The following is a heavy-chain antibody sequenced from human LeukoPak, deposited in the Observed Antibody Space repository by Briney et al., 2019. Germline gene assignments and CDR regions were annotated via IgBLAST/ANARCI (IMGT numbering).Heavy chain of an antibody. Sequence: GGSLRLSCAASGFTFSRYWMHWVRQAPGKGLVRVSRINGDGSTTSYADSVKGGFTISRDNAKNTLYLQMNSLRAEDTAVYYCATGNYYDSRGYYTFGHWGQGTLVTVSS. J-gene: IGHJ1*01. CDR1: GFTFSRYW. V-gene: IGHV3-74*01. CDR3: ATGNYYDSRGYYTFGH. CDR2: INGDGSTT. D-gene: IGHD3-22*01.